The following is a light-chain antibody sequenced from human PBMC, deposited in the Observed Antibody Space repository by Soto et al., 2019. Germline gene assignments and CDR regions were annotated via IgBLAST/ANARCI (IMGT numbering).Light chain of an antibody. Sequence: DIQMTQSPSSLSASVGDRVTITCRASQNILNYLNWYQQKPGTAPKLLIYAASSLQSGVPSRFSGSGSGTEFTLTISNLQPEDFATFYCQQSYSTPFFTFGPGTKVDIK. J-gene: IGKJ3*01. CDR2: AAS. V-gene: IGKV1-39*01. CDR3: QQSYSTPFFT. CDR1: QNILNY.